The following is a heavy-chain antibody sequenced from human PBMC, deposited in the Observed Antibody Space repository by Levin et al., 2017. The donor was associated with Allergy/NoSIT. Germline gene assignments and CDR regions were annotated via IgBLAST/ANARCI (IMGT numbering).Heavy chain of an antibody. J-gene: IGHJ4*02. CDR2: IKSKTDGGTT. D-gene: IGHD3-22*01. Sequence: LSLTCAASGFPFSNAWMSWVRQAPGKGLEWVGRIKSKTDGGTTDYAAPVKGRFTISRDDSKNTLYLQMNSLKTEDTAVYYCTTGASSGHGVYYFDYWGQGTLVTVSS. CDR3: TTGASSGHGVYYFDY. V-gene: IGHV3-15*01. CDR1: GFPFSNAW.